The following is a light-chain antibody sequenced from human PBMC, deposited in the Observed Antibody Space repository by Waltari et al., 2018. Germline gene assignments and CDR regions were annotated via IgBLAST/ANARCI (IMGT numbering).Light chain of an antibody. J-gene: IGKJ2*01. CDR2: AAS. Sequence: DIQMTQSPSSLSASVGYRVTITCRASQSISSYLNWYQQKPGKDPKLLIYAASSLQSGVPSRFSGSGSGTDFTLTISSLQPEDFATYYCQQSYSTPMYTFGQGTKLEIK. V-gene: IGKV1-39*01. CDR1: QSISSY. CDR3: QQSYSTPMYT.